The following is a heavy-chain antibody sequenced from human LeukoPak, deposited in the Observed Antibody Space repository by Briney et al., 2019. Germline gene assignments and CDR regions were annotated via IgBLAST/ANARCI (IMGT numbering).Heavy chain of an antibody. J-gene: IGHJ4*02. Sequence: GGSLRLSCAASGFTFSSYAMSWVRQAPGKGLEWVSAISISGENTYYADSVKGRFTISRDTSRNTLYLQMHSLRAEGTAVYYCARLISTSSSRFSDYWGQGTLVTVSS. V-gene: IGHV3-23*01. D-gene: IGHD6-6*01. CDR1: GFTFSSYA. CDR3: ARLISTSSSRFSDY. CDR2: ISISGENT.